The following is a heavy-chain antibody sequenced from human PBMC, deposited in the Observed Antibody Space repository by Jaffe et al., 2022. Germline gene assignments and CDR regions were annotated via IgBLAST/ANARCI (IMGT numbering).Heavy chain of an antibody. CDR2: IRSKANSYAT. CDR1: GFTFSGSA. Sequence: EVQLVESGGGLVQPGGSLKISCAASGFTFSGSAMHWVRQASGKGLEWVGRIRSKANSYATAYAASVKGRFTISRDDSKNTAYLQMNSLKTEDTAVYYCTRQGGGYSYGYADLDYWGQGTLVTVSS. V-gene: IGHV3-73*02. D-gene: IGHD5-18*01. CDR3: TRQGGGYSYGYADLDY. J-gene: IGHJ4*02.